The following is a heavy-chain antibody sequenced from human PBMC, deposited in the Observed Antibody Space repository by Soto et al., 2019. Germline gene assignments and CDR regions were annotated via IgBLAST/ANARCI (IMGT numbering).Heavy chain of an antibody. J-gene: IGHJ4*02. CDR1: GFTFSSYA. V-gene: IGHV3-23*01. D-gene: IGHD3-22*01. CDR2: ISGSGGST. CDR3: AKDPYDSSGYYYVDY. Sequence: GSLRLSCAASGFTFSSYAMSWVRQAPGKGLEWVSAISGSGGSTYYADSVKGRFTISRDNSKNTLYLQMNSLRAEDAAVYYCAKDPYDSSGYYYVDYWGQGTLVTVS.